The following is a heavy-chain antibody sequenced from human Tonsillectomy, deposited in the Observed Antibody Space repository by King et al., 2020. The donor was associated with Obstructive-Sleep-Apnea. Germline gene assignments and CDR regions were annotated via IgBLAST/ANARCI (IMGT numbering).Heavy chain of an antibody. V-gene: IGHV4-4*02. CDR3: AKGGSGWSFDY. CDR1: GGSISSSNW. J-gene: IGHJ4*02. CDR2: IHHSGRT. D-gene: IGHD6-19*01. Sequence: VQLQESGPGLVKPSGTLSLTCAVSGGSISSSNWWSWVRQPPGKGLECIGEIHHSGRTNYNPSTKSRVTISAEKSKNQFSLKLSSVTAADTAVYYCAKGGSGWSFDYWGQGTLVTVSS.